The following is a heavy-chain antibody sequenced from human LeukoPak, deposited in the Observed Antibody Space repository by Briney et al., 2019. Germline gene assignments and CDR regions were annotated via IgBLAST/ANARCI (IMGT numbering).Heavy chain of an antibody. CDR2: ISSSSSYI. CDR1: GFSFSSYN. CDR3: ARDLATYYYDSSGYWDAFDI. V-gene: IGHV3-21*01. Sequence: GGSLRLSCAASGFSFSSYNMNWVRQAPGKGLEWVSSISSSSSYIYYADSVKGRFTISRDNAKNSLYLQMNSLRAEDTAVYYCARDLATYYYDSSGYWDAFDIWGQGTMVTVSS. J-gene: IGHJ3*02. D-gene: IGHD3-22*01.